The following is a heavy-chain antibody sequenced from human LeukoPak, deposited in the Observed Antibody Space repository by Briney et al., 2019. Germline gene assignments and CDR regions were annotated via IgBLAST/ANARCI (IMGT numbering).Heavy chain of an antibody. J-gene: IGHJ6*04. D-gene: IGHD3-10*02. V-gene: IGHV3-23*01. CDR1: GFTFSSYG. Sequence: GGSLRLSCAASGFTFSSYGMSWVRQAPGKGLEWVSALSGSGGSTYYADSVKGRFTISRDNAKNSLYLQMNSLRAEDTAVYYCAELGITMIGGVWGKGTTVTISS. CDR2: LSGSGGST. CDR3: AELGITMIGGV.